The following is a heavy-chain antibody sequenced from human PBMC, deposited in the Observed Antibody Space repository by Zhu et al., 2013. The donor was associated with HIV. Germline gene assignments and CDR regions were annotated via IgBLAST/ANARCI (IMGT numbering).Heavy chain of an antibody. CDR1: GGTFSSYA. CDR2: IIPIFGTA. V-gene: IGHV1-69*06. D-gene: IGHD1-26*01. Sequence: QVQLVQSGAEVKKPGSSVKVSCKASGGTFSSYAISWVRQAPGQGLEWMGGIIPIFGTANYAQKFQGRVTITADKSTSTAYMELSSLRSEDTAVYYCASPEESLRFPARYAFDIWGQGTMVTVSS. J-gene: IGHJ3*02. CDR3: ASPEESLRFPARYAFDI.